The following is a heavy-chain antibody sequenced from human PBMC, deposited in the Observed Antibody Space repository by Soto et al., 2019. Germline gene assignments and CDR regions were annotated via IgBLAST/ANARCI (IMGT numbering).Heavy chain of an antibody. J-gene: IGHJ6*02. CDR3: ARGSTAVAGFEDGMDV. Sequence: QVQLVQSGAEVKKPGSSVKVSCKASGGTFSSYAISWVRQAPGQGLEWMGGIIPIFGTANYAQKFQGRVTITADESTSTDYMELSSLRSEDTAVYYCARGSTAVAGFEDGMDVWGQGTTVTVSS. V-gene: IGHV1-69*01. CDR1: GGTFSSYA. D-gene: IGHD6-19*01. CDR2: IIPIFGTA.